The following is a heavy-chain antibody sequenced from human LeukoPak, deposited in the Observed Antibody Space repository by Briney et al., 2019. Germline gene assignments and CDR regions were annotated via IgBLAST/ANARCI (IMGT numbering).Heavy chain of an antibody. J-gene: IGHJ3*02. CDR1: GFTFNNYD. CDR2: IHTAGDT. V-gene: IGHV3-13*01. Sequence: GGSLRLSCAASGFTFNNYDMHWVRQTTGEGLEWVSSIHTAGDTHYSGSVKGRFIISRENVKNSLYLQMNSLRAEDTAVYYCARGSCGYGDCYRALNIWGQGTIVTVSS. CDR3: ARGSCGYGDCYRALNI. D-gene: IGHD2-21*02.